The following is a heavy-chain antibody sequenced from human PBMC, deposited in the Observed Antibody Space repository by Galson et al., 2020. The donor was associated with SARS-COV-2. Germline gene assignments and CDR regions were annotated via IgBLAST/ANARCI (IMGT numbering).Heavy chain of an antibody. V-gene: IGHV4-34*01. CDR1: GGSFSGYY. J-gene: IGHJ4*02. Sequence: SETLSLTCAVYGGSFSGYYWSWIRQPPGKGLEWIGEINHSGSTNYNPSLKSRVTISVDTSKNQFSLKLSSVTAADTAVYYCARSQTYGDYAGAFDYWGQGTLVTVSS. CDR3: ARSQTYGDYAGAFDY. D-gene: IGHD4-17*01. CDR2: INHSGST.